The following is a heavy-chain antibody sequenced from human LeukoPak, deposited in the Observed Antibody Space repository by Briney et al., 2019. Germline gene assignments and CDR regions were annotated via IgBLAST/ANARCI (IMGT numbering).Heavy chain of an antibody. CDR1: GGTFSSYA. CDR2: IIPIFGTA. V-gene: IGHV1-69*05. D-gene: IGHD3-10*01. CDR3: ASGAGSGSYNHWFDP. Sequence: SVKVSCKASGGTFSSYAISWVRQAPGQGLEWMGGIIPIFGTANYAQKFQGRVTITTDESTSTAYMELSSLRSEDTAVYYCASGAGSGSYNHWFDPWGQGTLVTVSP. J-gene: IGHJ5*02.